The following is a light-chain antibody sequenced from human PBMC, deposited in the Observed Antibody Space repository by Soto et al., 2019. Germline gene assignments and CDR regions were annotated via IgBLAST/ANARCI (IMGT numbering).Light chain of an antibody. CDR1: SSNIGRDT. V-gene: IGLV1-44*01. CDR2: SNN. CDR3: AVWDDSLNGLWV. J-gene: IGLJ3*02. Sequence: QSVLTQPPSASGTPGQRVIISCSGSSSNIGRDTVNWYRQFPGTAPKLLIYSNNQRPSGVPDRFSGSKSGTLASLAISGLQSEDEADYYCAVWDDSLNGLWVFGGGTKLTVL.